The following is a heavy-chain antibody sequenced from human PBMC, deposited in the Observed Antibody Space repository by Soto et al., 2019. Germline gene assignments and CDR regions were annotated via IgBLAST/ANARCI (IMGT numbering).Heavy chain of an antibody. CDR3: ARSYDFWSGYYTPTRAFDI. D-gene: IGHD3-3*01. J-gene: IGHJ3*02. Sequence: GESLKICWKCAGYSFTSHLSGLVRPMPGKGLEWMGIIYPGDSDTRYSPSFQGQVTISADKSISTAYLQWSSLKASDTAMYYCARSYDFWSGYYTPTRAFDIWGQGTMVTVSS. CDR2: IYPGDSDT. V-gene: IGHV5-51*01. CDR1: GYSFTSHL.